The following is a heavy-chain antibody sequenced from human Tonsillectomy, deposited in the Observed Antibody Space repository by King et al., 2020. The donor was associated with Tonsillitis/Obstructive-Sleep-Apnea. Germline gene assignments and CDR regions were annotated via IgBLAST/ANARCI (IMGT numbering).Heavy chain of an antibody. J-gene: IGHJ6*03. CDR1: GGSFSGYY. V-gene: IGHV4-34*01. D-gene: IGHD2-15*01. CDR2: INHSGST. CDR3: ARGDFVVVVAASNYYYYMDV. Sequence: VQLQQWGAGLLKPSETLSLTCAVYGGSFSGYYWSWIRQPPGKGLEWIGEINHSGSTNYNPSLKSRVTISVDTSKNHFSLKLSSVNAADTAVYYCARGDFVVVVAASNYYYYMDVWGKGTTVTVSS.